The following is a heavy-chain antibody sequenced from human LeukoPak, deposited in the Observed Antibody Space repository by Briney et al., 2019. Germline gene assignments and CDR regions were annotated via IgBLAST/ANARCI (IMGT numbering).Heavy chain of an antibody. CDR1: GYTLTELS. CDR3: ATRGSGYYRLFAFDI. J-gene: IGHJ3*02. CDR2: FDPEDGET. D-gene: IGHD3-22*01. V-gene: IGHV1-24*01. Sequence: GASVKVSCKVSGYTLTELSMHWVRQAPGKGLEWMGGFDPEDGETIYAQKFQGRVTMTEDTSTDTAYMELSSLRSEDTAVYYCATRGSGYYRLFAFDIWGQGTMVTVSS.